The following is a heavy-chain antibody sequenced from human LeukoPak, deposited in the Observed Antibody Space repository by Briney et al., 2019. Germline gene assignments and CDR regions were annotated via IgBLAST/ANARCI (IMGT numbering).Heavy chain of an antibody. Sequence: GRSLRLSCAASGFTFDDYAMHWVRQAPGKGLEWVSGISWNSGSIGYADSVKGRFTISRDNAKNSLYLQMNSLRAEDTALYYCAKCIYEISQPLHYWGQGTLVTVSS. J-gene: IGHJ4*02. CDR1: GFTFDDYA. D-gene: IGHD3-9*01. CDR2: ISWNSGSI. CDR3: AKCIYEISQPLHY. V-gene: IGHV3-9*01.